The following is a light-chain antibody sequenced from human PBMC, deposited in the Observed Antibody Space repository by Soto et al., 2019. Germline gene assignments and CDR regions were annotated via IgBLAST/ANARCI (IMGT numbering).Light chain of an antibody. CDR1: QGISNY. J-gene: IGKJ1*01. CDR3: QKYDSAPWT. CDR2: AAS. Sequence: DIQMTQSPSSLSASVRDRVTITCRASQGISNYLAWYQQKTGKVPKLLIYAASTLQSGVPSRFSGSGSGTDFTLTMRSLQPEDVATYYCQKYDSAPWTFGQGTKVEIK. V-gene: IGKV1-27*01.